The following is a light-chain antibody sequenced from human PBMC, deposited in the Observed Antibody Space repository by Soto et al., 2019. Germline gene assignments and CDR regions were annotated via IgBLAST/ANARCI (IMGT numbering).Light chain of an antibody. V-gene: IGKV3-20*01. CDR2: DAS. J-gene: IGKJ4*01. Sequence: EIELTQAPGTLSLSPGERATLACRASQSVSSSYLAWYQQKPGQAPRLLIYDASSRATGIPDRFSGSGSGTDLTLTISRLQPEDFAVYYCQQYASSPLTFGGGTKVELK. CDR3: QQYASSPLT. CDR1: QSVSSSY.